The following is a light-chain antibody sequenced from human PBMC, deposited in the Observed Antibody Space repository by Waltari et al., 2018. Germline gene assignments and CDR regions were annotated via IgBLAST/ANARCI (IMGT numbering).Light chain of an antibody. CDR1: SSDVGSYNL. Sequence: QSALTQPASVSGSPGQSITVSCTGTSSDVGSYNLVSWFQQYPDTAPKLIIFEVIKRPSGVSSRFSGSKSGSTASLTISGLQAEDEADYYCCSYAGSGIYVFGTGAKVTVL. J-gene: IGLJ1*01. CDR3: CSYAGSGIYV. V-gene: IGLV2-23*02. CDR2: EVI.